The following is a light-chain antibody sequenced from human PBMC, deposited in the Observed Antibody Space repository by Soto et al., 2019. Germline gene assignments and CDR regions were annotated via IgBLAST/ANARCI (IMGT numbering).Light chain of an antibody. J-gene: IGKJ4*01. CDR3: QQYNTYPLT. V-gene: IGKV1-5*03. Sequence: DIQMTQSPSTLSASVGDRVTITCRARQSISTWLAWYQQKPGKAPKLLIYKASNLEGGVPSRFSCSGSGTEFTITISSLQPDDFATYFCQQYNTYPLTFGGGTTVEIK. CDR2: KAS. CDR1: QSISTW.